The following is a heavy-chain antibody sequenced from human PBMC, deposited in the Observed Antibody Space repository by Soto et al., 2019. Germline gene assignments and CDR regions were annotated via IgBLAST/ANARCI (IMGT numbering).Heavy chain of an antibody. Sequence: SETLSLTCTVSGGSISSGDYYWSWIRQPPGKGLEWIGYIYYSGSTYCNPSLKSRVTISVDTSKNQFSLKLSSVTAADTAVYYCARERDYYDSSGYKDPDYYYYYGMDVWGQGTTVTVSS. D-gene: IGHD3-22*01. J-gene: IGHJ6*02. CDR2: IYYSGST. V-gene: IGHV4-30-4*01. CDR1: GGSISSGDYY. CDR3: ARERDYYDSSGYKDPDYYYYYGMDV.